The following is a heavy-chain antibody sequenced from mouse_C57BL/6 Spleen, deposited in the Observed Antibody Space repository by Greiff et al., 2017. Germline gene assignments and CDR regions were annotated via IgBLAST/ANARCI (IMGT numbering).Heavy chain of an antibody. CDR2: IYPGDGDT. CDR3: ERSARGTAMDY. J-gene: IGHJ4*01. V-gene: IGHV1-82*01. Sequence: QVTLKESGPELVKPGASVKISCKASGYAFSSSWMNWVKQRPGKGLEWIGRIYPGDGDTNYNGKFKGKATLTADKSSSTAYMQLSSLASEDYAVYCCERSARGTAMDYWGQGTSVTVSA. D-gene: IGHD3-1*01. CDR1: GYAFSSSW.